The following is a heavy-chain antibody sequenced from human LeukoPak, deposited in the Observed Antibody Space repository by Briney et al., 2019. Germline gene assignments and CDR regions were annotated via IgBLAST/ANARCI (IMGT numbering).Heavy chain of an antibody. D-gene: IGHD5-12*01. CDR2: IFYSGST. V-gene: IGHV4-39*01. CDR3: ARHSRSGYSDYESAFDI. J-gene: IGHJ3*02. CDR1: GGSISGSSFY. Sequence: PSETLSLTCTVSGGSISGSSFYWDWIRQPPGKGLEWIGTIFYSGSTYYNPSLKSRITISVDTSKNQFSLKLSSVTAADTAVYYCARHSRSGYSDYESAFDIWGQGTMVIVSS.